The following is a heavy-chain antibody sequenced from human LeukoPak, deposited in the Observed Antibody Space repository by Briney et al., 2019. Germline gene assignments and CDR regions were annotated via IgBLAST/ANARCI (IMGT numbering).Heavy chain of an antibody. V-gene: IGHV3-30*02. CDR2: IRYDGNNE. CDR1: GFSFSSHG. D-gene: IGHD3-10*01. Sequence: GGSLRLSCATSGFSFSSHGIHWVRQAPGKGLEWVAFIRYDGNNEYYADSVKGRFTTSRDNPKNTLYLQMNSLKPEDTAVYYCAKVMARGITSTPDYWGQGTLVTVSS. CDR3: AKVMARGITSTPDY. J-gene: IGHJ4*02.